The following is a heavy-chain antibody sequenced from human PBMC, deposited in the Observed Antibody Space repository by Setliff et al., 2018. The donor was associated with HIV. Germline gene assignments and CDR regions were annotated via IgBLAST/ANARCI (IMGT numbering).Heavy chain of an antibody. CDR2: MNPKTGNT. CDR1: GYTFNNFD. V-gene: IGHV1-8*03. J-gene: IGHJ6*03. Sequence: ASVKVSCKASGYTFNNFDINWVRQTAGQGLEWEGWMNPKTGNTGYAHRFQGRVSITRSTPTGTAYMELTGLKPEDTAAYFCARIAVGGSHGPDYHMDVWGGGTMVTVSS. CDR3: ARIAVGGSHGPDYHMDV. D-gene: IGHD6-13*01.